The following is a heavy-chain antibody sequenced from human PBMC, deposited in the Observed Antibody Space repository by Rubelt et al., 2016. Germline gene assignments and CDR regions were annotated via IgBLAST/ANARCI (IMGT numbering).Heavy chain of an antibody. D-gene: IGHD2-15*01. Sequence: QVRLQQWGAGLFTPSETLSLTCAVYGGSFSGYYWTWIRPPPGKGLEWLGEINHIGSTNYTPSLQRRDTKSVNRPKNQFSLKWNSVTAAATAVYYCARFRYCSGGRCNDRGFDYWGQGTLVTVSS. V-gene: IGHV4-34*01. CDR2: INHIGST. CDR3: ARFRYCSGGRCNDRGFDY. CDR1: GGSFSGYY. J-gene: IGHJ4*02.